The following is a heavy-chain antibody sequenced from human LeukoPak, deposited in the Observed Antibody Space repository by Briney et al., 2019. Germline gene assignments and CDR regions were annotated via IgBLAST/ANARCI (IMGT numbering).Heavy chain of an antibody. CDR3: AKGTDYGDYAYFDY. V-gene: IGHV3-9*03. D-gene: IGHD4-17*01. CDR2: ISWNSGSI. Sequence: GGSLRLSCAACGFTFDDYAMHWVRQAPGKGLEWVSGISWNSGSIGYADSVKGRFTISRDNAKNSLYLQMNSLRAEDMALYYCAKGTDYGDYAYFDYWGQGTLVTVFS. CDR1: GFTFDDYA. J-gene: IGHJ4*02.